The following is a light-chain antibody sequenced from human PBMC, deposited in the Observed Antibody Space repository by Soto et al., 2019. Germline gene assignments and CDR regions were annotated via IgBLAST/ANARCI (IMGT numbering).Light chain of an antibody. CDR1: QGIRSS. CDR3: QQYNIWPQT. Sequence: MPQSPSSLSASVGDRVTITCRSSQGIRSSLAWYQQKPGQAPRLLIYGASTRATGIPARFSGSGSGTEFTLTIRSLQSEDFAVYFCQQYNIWPQTVGQGTKGAIK. V-gene: IGKV3-15*01. J-gene: IGKJ1*01. CDR2: GAS.